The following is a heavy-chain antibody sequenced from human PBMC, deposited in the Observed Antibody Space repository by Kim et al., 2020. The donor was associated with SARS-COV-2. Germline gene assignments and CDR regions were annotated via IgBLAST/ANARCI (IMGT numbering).Heavy chain of an antibody. Sequence: SQTLSLTCAISGDSVSSKTAAWNWIRQSPSRGLEWLGRTYYRAKWYNEYALSVKGRITMNGDTSKNQFSLQLNSVPPEDTAVYYCARSLSVYNYGCDCWGQGTLVTVSS. CDR1: GDSVSSKTAA. D-gene: IGHD1-1*01. J-gene: IGHJ4*02. V-gene: IGHV6-1*01. CDR3: ARSLSVYNYGCDC. CDR2: TYYRAKWYN.